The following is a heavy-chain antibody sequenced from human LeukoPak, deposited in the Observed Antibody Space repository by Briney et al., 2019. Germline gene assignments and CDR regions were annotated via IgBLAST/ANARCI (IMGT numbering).Heavy chain of an antibody. D-gene: IGHD4-17*01. J-gene: IGHJ4*02. CDR1: GFTFSSYA. Sequence: GGSLRLSCAASGFTFSSYAMHWVRQAPGKGLEWVAVISYDGSNKYYADSVKGRFTISRDNSKNTLYLQMNSLRAEDTAVYYCARDDDYGEGYWGQGTLVTVSS. CDR2: ISYDGSNK. CDR3: ARDDDYGEGY. V-gene: IGHV3-30*04.